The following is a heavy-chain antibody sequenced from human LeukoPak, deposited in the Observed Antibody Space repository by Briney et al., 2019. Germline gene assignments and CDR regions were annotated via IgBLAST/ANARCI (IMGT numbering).Heavy chain of an antibody. Sequence: SETQSLTCPVSAGSISGYYTTWIRQPAGKGLEWIGRIYSSGSTTHNAALKSRVTMSVDTSKNQFSPRMSSVTAADTAVYYCARAYMGFGTWSHYYGVDVWGQGTTVTVSS. J-gene: IGHJ6*02. CDR3: ARAYMGFGTWSHYYGVDV. V-gene: IGHV4-4*07. CDR2: IYSSGST. CDR1: AGSISGYY. D-gene: IGHD3-10*01.